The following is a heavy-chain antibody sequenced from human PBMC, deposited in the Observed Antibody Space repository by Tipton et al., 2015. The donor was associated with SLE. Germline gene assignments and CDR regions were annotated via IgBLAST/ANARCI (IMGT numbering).Heavy chain of an antibody. V-gene: IGHV4-39*07. J-gene: IGHJ6*03. D-gene: IGHD3-16*01. CDR1: GASISSSGYS. CDR2: LYYSGNT. Sequence: TLSLTCTVSGASISSSGYSWGWIRQPPGKGLEWIGCLYYSGNTYYNPSLKSRVTISVDTSKNQFSLKLSSVTAADTAVYYFASLGIDYNYHYYMDVWGKGTTVIVSS. CDR3: ASLGIDYNYHYYMDV.